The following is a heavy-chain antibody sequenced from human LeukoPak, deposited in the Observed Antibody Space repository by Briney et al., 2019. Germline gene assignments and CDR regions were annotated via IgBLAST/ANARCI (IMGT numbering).Heavy chain of an antibody. CDR2: IYYSGST. V-gene: IGHV4-34*01. CDR3: ARGAAGPYDILTGYSKEDAFDI. Sequence: SETLSLTCAVYGGSFSGYYWGWIRQPPGKGLEWIGSIYYSGSTYYNPSLKSRVTISVDTSKNQFSLKLSSVTAADTAVYYCARGAAGPYDILTGYSKEDAFDIWGQGTMVTVSS. J-gene: IGHJ3*02. CDR1: GGSFSGYY. D-gene: IGHD3-9*01.